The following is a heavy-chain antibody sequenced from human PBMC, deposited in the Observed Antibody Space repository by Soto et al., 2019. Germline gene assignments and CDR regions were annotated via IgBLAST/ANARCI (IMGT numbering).Heavy chain of an antibody. CDR2: TYYTGST. D-gene: IGHD1-26*01. CDR3: ARGGSGSPGGRYYFDY. Sequence: SETLSLTCTVSGGSISSTRCYWGWSRQPPGKGLDWIGTTYYTGSTYYNPSLKSRVTISVDTSKNQFSLKLSSVTAADTAVYYCARGGSGSPGGRYYFDYWGQGTLVTVSS. V-gene: IGHV4-39*07. J-gene: IGHJ4*02. CDR1: GGSISSTRCY.